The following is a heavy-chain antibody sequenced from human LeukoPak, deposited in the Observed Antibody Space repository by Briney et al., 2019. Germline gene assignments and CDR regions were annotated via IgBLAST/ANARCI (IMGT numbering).Heavy chain of an antibody. CDR3: ARDKGIAVAGNLGLDY. CDR1: GYTFTSYY. CDR2: INPSGGST. Sequence: ASVKVSCKASGYTFTSYYMHWVRQAPGQGLEWMGIINPSGGSTSYAQKFQGRVTMTRDMSTSTVYMELSSLRSEDTAVYYCARDKGIAVAGNLGLDYWGQGTLVTVSS. D-gene: IGHD6-19*01. J-gene: IGHJ4*02. V-gene: IGHV1-46*01.